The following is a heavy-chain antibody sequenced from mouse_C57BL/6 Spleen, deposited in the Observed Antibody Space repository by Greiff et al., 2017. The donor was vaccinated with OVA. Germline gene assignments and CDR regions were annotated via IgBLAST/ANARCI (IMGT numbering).Heavy chain of an antibody. J-gene: IGHJ1*03. V-gene: IGHV1-62-2*01. CDR3: ARHEGAFYYGGGYFDV. CDR1: GYTFTEYT. Sequence: VQVVESGAELVKPGASVKLSCKASGYTFTEYTIHWVKQRSGQGLEWIGWFYPGSGSIKYNEKFKDKATLTADKSSSTVYMELSRLTSEDSAVYFCARHEGAFYYGGGYFDVWGTGTTVTVSS. CDR2: FYPGSGSI. D-gene: IGHD2-13*01.